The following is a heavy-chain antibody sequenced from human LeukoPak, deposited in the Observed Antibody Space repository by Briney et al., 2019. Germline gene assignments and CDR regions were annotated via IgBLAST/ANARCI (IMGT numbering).Heavy chain of an antibody. CDR2: INHSGST. CDR1: GGSFSGYY. CDR3: ARKGVVDPAGYFDY. J-gene: IGHJ4*02. Sequence: SETLSLTCAVYGGSFSGYYWSWIRQPPGKGLEWLGEINHSGSTNYNPSLKSRVTISVDTSKNQFSLKLSSVTAADTAVYYCARKGVVDPAGYFDYWGQGTLVTVSS. V-gene: IGHV4-34*01. D-gene: IGHD2-15*01.